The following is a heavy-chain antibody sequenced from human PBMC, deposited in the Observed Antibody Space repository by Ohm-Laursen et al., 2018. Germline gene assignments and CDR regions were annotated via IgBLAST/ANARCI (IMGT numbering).Heavy chain of an antibody. J-gene: IGHJ6*02. D-gene: IGHD1-14*01. CDR1: GFTFDDYA. V-gene: IGHV3-9*01. CDR3: AKDNSYSGTNGMDV. CDR2: ISWNSGSI. Sequence: RSLRLSCAASGFTFDDYAMHWVRQAPGKGLEWVSGISWNSGSIGYADSVKGRFTISRDNAKNSLYLQMNSLRAEDTALYYCAKDNSYSGTNGMDVWGQGTTVTVSS.